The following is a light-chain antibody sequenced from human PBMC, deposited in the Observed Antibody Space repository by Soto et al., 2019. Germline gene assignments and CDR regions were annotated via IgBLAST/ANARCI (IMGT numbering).Light chain of an antibody. Sequence: SYELTHPPSVSVSPGQTASITCSGDKLGDKYACWYQQKPGQSPVLVIYQDSKRPSGIPERFSGSNSGNTATLTISGTQAMDEADYYCQAWDNSLVFGGGTKLTVL. CDR3: QAWDNSLV. V-gene: IGLV3-1*01. CDR1: KLGDKY. J-gene: IGLJ2*01. CDR2: QDS.